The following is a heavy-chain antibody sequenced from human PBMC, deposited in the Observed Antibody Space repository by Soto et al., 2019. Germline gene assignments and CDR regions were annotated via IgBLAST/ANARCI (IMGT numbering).Heavy chain of an antibody. Sequence: EVQLLASGGGLVQPGGSLRVSCAASGFTFSSYAMSWVRQAPGKGLEWVSAISGSGGSTYYADSVKGRFTISRDKSKNTLYLQMTSLRAEDTAVYYCARDMYSSSWYFYYYGMDVWGQGTTVTVSS. D-gene: IGHD6-13*01. CDR3: ARDMYSSSWYFYYYGMDV. CDR2: ISGSGGST. J-gene: IGHJ6*02. V-gene: IGHV3-23*01. CDR1: GFTFSSYA.